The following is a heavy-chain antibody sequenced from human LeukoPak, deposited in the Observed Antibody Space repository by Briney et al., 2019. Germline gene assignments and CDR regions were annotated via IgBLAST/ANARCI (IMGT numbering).Heavy chain of an antibody. V-gene: IGHV3-23*01. CDR2: ISDSGGRT. Sequence: GGSLRLSCAASGFTFRSYAMNWVRQAPGKGPEWVSGISDSGGRTYYAESVKGRFTISGDNSKNTLYLQMNSLRVEDTAVYYCAKDLPTKCRGDCPSDYWGQGTLVTVSS. CDR3: AKDLPTKCRGDCPSDY. D-gene: IGHD2-21*02. J-gene: IGHJ4*02. CDR1: GFTFRSYA.